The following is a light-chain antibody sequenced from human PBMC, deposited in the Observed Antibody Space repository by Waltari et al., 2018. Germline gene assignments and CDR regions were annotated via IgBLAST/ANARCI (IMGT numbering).Light chain of an antibody. J-gene: IGKJ5*01. Sequence: DIQMTQSPSSLSTSVGDRVTITCQASRDISNYLNWYQQKPGKAPKLLIYGSSNLETGVPSTFSGSGSGTDFTFTISSLQPEDIAIYYCQQYDSLPITFGQGTRLEIK. V-gene: IGKV1-33*01. CDR3: QQYDSLPIT. CDR1: RDISNY. CDR2: GSS.